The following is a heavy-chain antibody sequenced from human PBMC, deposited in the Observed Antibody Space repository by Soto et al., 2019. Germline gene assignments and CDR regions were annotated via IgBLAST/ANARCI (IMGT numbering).Heavy chain of an antibody. CDR2: IYYSGST. CDR1: GGSISRGDYY. V-gene: IGHV4-30-4*01. J-gene: IGHJ5*02. D-gene: IGHD6-13*01. CDR3: ARERPDGSRLDP. Sequence: SETRSHACCAAGGSISRGDYYQRWIRQPPAKGLEWIGYIYYSGSTYYNPSLKSRVTISVDTSKNQFSLKLSSGTAADTAVYYCARERPDGSRLDPWGQGTLVTVSS.